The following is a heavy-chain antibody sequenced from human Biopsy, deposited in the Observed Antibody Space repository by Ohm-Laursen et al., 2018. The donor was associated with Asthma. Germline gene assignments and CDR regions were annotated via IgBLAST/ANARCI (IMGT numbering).Heavy chain of an antibody. CDR3: ARGGGRDLWGTYRYPWDY. Sequence: SLRLSCSASGFSLSDYYMSWIRQAPGKGLEWVSYISWSSSYTNYADSVKGRFTISRDNAKNSLFLQMNSLRAEDTAVYYCARGGGRDLWGTYRYPWDYWGQGTLVTVSS. V-gene: IGHV3-11*06. CDR2: ISWSSSYT. CDR1: GFSLSDYY. J-gene: IGHJ4*02. D-gene: IGHD3-16*02.